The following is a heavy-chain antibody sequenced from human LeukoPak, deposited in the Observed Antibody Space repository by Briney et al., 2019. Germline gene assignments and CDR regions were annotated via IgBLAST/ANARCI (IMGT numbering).Heavy chain of an antibody. D-gene: IGHD5-18*01. CDR2: IYSGGST. V-gene: IGHV3-66*01. Sequence: GGSLRLSCAVSGFTFTNFGMHWVRQTPGKGLEWVAVIYSGGSTYYADSVKGRFTISRDNSKNTLYLQMNSLRAEDTAVYYCARTSGYTYGYLDYWGQGSLVTVSS. J-gene: IGHJ4*02. CDR3: ARTSGYTYGYLDY. CDR1: GFTFTNFG.